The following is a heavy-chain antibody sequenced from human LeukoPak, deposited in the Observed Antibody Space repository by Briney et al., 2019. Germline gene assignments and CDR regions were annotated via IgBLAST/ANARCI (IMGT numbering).Heavy chain of an antibody. J-gene: IGHJ5*02. Sequence: GGSLRLSCAASGFSFSSYAMHWVRQAPGKGLEWVAVISYDGSNEYYRDSVKGRFTISRDNSKNTLYLQMNSLRAEDTAVYYCARDSSGSYNWSDPWGQGTLVTVSS. CDR1: GFSFSSYA. CDR2: ISYDGSNE. D-gene: IGHD6-19*01. V-gene: IGHV3-30*04. CDR3: ARDSSGSYNWSDP.